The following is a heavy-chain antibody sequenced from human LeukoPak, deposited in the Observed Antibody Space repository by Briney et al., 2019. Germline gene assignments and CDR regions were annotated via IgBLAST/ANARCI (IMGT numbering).Heavy chain of an antibody. CDR2: IYHSGST. J-gene: IGHJ4*02. Sequence: PSGTLSLTCAVSGGSISSSNWWSWVRQPLGKGLEWIGEIYHSGSTNYNPSLKSRVTISVDKSKNQFSLKLSSVTAADTAVYYCAGNYYGSGNPYDYWGQGTLVTVSS. CDR3: AGNYYGSGNPYDY. V-gene: IGHV4-4*02. CDR1: GGSISSSNW. D-gene: IGHD3-10*01.